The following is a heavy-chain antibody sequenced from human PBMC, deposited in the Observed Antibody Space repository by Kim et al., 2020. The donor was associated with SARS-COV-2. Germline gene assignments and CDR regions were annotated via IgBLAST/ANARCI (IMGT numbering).Heavy chain of an antibody. Sequence: SETLSLTCAVYGGSFSGYYWSWIRQPPGKGLEWIGEINHSGSTNYNPSLKSQVTISVDTSKNQFSLKLSSVTAADTAVYYCARGNPWGFYYGSGSYLPYYFDYWGQGTLVTVSS. D-gene: IGHD3-10*01. CDR2: INHSGST. CDR3: ARGNPWGFYYGSGSYLPYYFDY. CDR1: GGSFSGYY. J-gene: IGHJ4*02. V-gene: IGHV4-34*01.